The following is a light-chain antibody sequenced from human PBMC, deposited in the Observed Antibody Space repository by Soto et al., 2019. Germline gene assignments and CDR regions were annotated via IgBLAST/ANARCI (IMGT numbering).Light chain of an antibody. Sequence: QSALTQPRSVSGSPGQSVSISCTGTSSDVGGYTYVSWYQQHPGKAPKVMIYDVSKRPSGVPDRFSGSKSGNTASLTISGLQSEDEADYYCCSYARRSTYVFGTGTKLTVL. V-gene: IGLV2-11*01. CDR3: CSYARRSTYV. J-gene: IGLJ1*01. CDR2: DVS. CDR1: SSDVGGYTY.